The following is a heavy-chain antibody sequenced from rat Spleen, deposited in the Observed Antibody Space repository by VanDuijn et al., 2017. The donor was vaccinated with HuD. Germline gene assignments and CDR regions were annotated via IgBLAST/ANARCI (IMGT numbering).Heavy chain of an antibody. CDR2: IWGDGST. J-gene: IGHJ2*01. CDR3: ATDNKDY. Sequence: QVQLKESGPGLVQPSQTLSVTCTVSGFSLTSYGVHWVRQAPGKGLEWMGIIWGDGSTNYNSALKSRLSISRDTSKSQVFLTMNSLQTDDTAVYYCATDNKDYWGQGVMVTVSS. V-gene: IGHV2-77*01. D-gene: IGHD1-10*01. CDR1: GFSLTSYG.